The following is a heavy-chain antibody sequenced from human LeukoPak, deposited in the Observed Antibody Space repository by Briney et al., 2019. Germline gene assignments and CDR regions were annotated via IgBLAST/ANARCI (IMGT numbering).Heavy chain of an antibody. J-gene: IGHJ2*01. Sequence: GGSLRLPCAASGFTFSSYAMSWVRQAPGKGLEWVSTITGTSGITYYADSVKGRFTISRDNSKNTLYLQMNSLRAEDTAVYYCARVGNDDWYFALWGRGTLVTVSS. V-gene: IGHV3-23*01. CDR1: GFTFSSYA. CDR2: ITGTSGIT. D-gene: IGHD2-8*01. CDR3: ARVGNDDWYFAL.